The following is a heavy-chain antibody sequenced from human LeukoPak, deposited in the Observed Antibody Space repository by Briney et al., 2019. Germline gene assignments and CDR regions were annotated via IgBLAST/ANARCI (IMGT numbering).Heavy chain of an antibody. V-gene: IGHV1-2*02. D-gene: IGHD6-19*01. CDR3: ARPLGPGSSGFTNWFDP. CDR1: GYTFTGYY. Sequence: ASVKVSCKASGYTFTGYYMHWVRQAPGQGLEWMGWINPNSGGTNYAQKFQGRVTMTRDTSISTAYMELSRLRSDDTAVYYCARPLGPGSSGFTNWFDPWGQGTLVTVSS. J-gene: IGHJ5*02. CDR2: INPNSGGT.